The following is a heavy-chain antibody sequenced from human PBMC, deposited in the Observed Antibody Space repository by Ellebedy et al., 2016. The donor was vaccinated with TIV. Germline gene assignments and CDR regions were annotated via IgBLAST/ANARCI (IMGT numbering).Heavy chain of an antibody. V-gene: IGHV3-23*01. D-gene: IGHD4-17*01. J-gene: IGHJ6*02. CDR1: GFTFSNAW. Sequence: GESLKISCAASGFTFSNAWMNWVRQAPGKGLEWVSAISGSGGSTYYADSVKGRFTISRDNSKNTLYLQMNSLRAEDTAVYYCARDRYGDYAYYYYGMDVWGQGTTVTVSS. CDR2: ISGSGGST. CDR3: ARDRYGDYAYYYYGMDV.